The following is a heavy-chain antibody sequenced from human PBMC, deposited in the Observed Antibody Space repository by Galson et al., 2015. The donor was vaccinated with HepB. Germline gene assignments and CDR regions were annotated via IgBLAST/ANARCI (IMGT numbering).Heavy chain of an antibody. V-gene: IGHV3-48*03. CDR3: ARPLDDGASLDY. D-gene: IGHD3-10*01. CDR2: ISSSGSTI. CDR1: GFTFSSYE. Sequence: SLRLSCAASGFTFSSYEMNWVRQAPGKGLEWVSYISSSGSTIYYADSVKGRFTISRDNAKNSLYLQMNSLRAEDTAVYYCARPLDDGASLDYWGQGTLVTVSS. J-gene: IGHJ4*02.